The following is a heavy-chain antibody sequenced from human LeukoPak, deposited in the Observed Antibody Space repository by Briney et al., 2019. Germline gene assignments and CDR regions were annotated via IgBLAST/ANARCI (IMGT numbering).Heavy chain of an antibody. CDR3: ARHVLFYYLYYMDV. D-gene: IGHD3-10*01. V-gene: IGHV4-59*08. CDR1: GGSISSYY. CDR2: IYYSGST. J-gene: IGHJ6*03. Sequence: PSETLSLTCTVSGGSISSYYWGWIRQSPGKGLEWIGSIYYSGSTDYNPSLKSRVSISVDTSKNQFSLKLSSVTAADTAVYYCARHVLFYYLYYMDVWGKGTTVTVSS.